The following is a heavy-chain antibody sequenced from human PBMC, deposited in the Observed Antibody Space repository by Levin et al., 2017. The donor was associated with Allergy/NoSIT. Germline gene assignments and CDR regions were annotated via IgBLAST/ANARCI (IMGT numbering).Heavy chain of an antibody. V-gene: IGHV4-34*01. Sequence: GSLRLSCAVYGGSFSGYYWSWIRQPPGKGLEWIGEINHSGSTNYNPSLKSRVTISVDTSKNQFSLKLSSVTAADTAVYYCARGPRGYSGYDEKRGFDYWGQGTLVTVSS. CDR3: ARGPRGYSGYDEKRGFDY. J-gene: IGHJ4*02. D-gene: IGHD5-12*01. CDR1: GGSFSGYY. CDR2: INHSGST.